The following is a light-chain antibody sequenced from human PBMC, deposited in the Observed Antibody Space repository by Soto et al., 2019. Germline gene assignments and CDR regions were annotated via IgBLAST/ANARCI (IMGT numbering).Light chain of an antibody. CDR2: DAS. Sequence: DIQMTQSPSSLSAFVGDRVTITCQASQDINIYLNWYQQKPGKAPKLLIYDASNLATGVPSKFSGSRSGTDLTFSISSLQPEDIATYYCQQYGNLPLTFGGGTKVEI. J-gene: IGKJ4*01. CDR1: QDINIY. CDR3: QQYGNLPLT. V-gene: IGKV1-33*01.